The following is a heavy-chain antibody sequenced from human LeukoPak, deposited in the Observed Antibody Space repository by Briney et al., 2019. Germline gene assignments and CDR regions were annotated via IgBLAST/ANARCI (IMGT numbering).Heavy chain of an antibody. Sequence: SETLSLTCAVYGGSFSGYYWSWIRQPPGKGLEWIGEINHSGSTNYNPSLKSRVTISVDRSKNQFSLKLSSVTAADTAVYYCARTKVGGFDYWGQGTLVTVSS. V-gene: IGHV4-34*01. CDR2: INHSGST. D-gene: IGHD1-26*01. CDR3: ARTKVGGFDY. J-gene: IGHJ4*02. CDR1: GGSFSGYY.